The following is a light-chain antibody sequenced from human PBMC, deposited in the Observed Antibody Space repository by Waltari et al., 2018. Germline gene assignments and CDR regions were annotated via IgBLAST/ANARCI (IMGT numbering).Light chain of an antibody. CDR1: NNNVGYEG. CDR3: SAWDRSLSAWV. Sequence: QAGLTQPPSVSKDLRQTATLTCTGNNNNVGYEGATWLQQHQGHPPKLLFYRNNNRPSGISERFAASRSGSTASLTITGLRPEDEADYYCSAWDRSLSAWVFGGGTKLTVL. V-gene: IGLV10-54*04. J-gene: IGLJ3*02. CDR2: RNN.